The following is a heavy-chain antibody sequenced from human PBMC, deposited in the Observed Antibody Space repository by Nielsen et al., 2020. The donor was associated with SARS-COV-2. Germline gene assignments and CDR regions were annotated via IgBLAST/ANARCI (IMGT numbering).Heavy chain of an antibody. Sequence: GGSLRLSCAASGFTFSSYAMSWVRQAPGKGLAWVPAISGSGGTRAYYADSVRGRFSISRDNSKKTLYLQMNSLRREDSAVYYCAKHWQEGATFYWYFDLWGRGTLVTVSS. CDR2: ISGSGGTRA. V-gene: IGHV3-23*01. CDR3: AKHWQEGATFYWYFDL. J-gene: IGHJ2*01. CDR1: GFTFSSYA. D-gene: IGHD1-26*01.